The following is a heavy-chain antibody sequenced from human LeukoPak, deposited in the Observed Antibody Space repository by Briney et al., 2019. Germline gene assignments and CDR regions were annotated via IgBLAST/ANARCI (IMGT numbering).Heavy chain of an antibody. J-gene: IGHJ2*01. CDR3: AKDRVAYDWYFDL. Sequence: PGGSLRLSCAASGFTFSSYAMSWVRQAPGKGLVWVSAISGSGGSTYYADSVKGRFTISRDNSKNTLYLQMNSLRAEDTAVYYCAKDRVAYDWYFDLWGRGTLVTVSS. D-gene: IGHD5-12*01. CDR1: GFTFSSYA. V-gene: IGHV3-23*01. CDR2: ISGSGGST.